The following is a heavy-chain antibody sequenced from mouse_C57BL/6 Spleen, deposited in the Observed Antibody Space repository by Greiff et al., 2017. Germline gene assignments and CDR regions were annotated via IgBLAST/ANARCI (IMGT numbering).Heavy chain of an antibody. Sequence: QVQLQQSGPELVKPGASVKISCKASGYAFSSSWMNWVKQRPGKGLEWIGRIYPGDGDTNYNGKFKGKATLTADKSSSTAYMQLSILTSEDSAVYFCARSGLLRDFDVWGTGTTVTVSS. CDR3: ARSGLLRDFDV. J-gene: IGHJ1*03. CDR1: GYAFSSSW. D-gene: IGHD2-3*01. V-gene: IGHV1-82*01. CDR2: IYPGDGDT.